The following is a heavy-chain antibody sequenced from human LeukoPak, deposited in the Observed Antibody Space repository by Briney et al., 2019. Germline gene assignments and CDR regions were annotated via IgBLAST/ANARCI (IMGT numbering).Heavy chain of an antibody. CDR2: IRYDGTSQ. CDR1: GFTLSIYG. V-gene: IGHV3-30*02. CDR3: AKDILDGALQYCGGDCYSDY. D-gene: IGHD2-21*02. J-gene: IGHJ4*02. Sequence: GGSLRLSCATSGFTLSIYGMHWVRQAPGKGLEWVAFIRYDGTSQYYADSVKGRFTISRDNSKNTLYLQMNSLRAEDTALYYCAKDILDGALQYCGGDCYSDYWGQGTLVTVSS.